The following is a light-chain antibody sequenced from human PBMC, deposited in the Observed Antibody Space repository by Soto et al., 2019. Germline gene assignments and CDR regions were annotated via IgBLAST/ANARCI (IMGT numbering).Light chain of an antibody. CDR3: QQYGSSSWT. CDR2: GAS. Sequence: ELVLTQSPGTLSLSPGARATLSCRASQSVSSSYLAWYQQKPGQAPRLLIYGASSRATGIPDRFSGSGSGTDVTLTISRLEPEDFAVYYCQQYGSSSWTFGQGTKVDI. CDR1: QSVSSSY. V-gene: IGKV3-20*01. J-gene: IGKJ1*01.